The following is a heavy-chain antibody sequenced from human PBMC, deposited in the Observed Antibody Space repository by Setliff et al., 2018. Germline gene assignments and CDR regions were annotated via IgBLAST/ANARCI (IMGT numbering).Heavy chain of an antibody. J-gene: IGHJ4*02. CDR2: ISSSSSYI. CDR3: ARGRQQLVPTSY. D-gene: IGHD6-13*01. CDR1: GFTFSSYS. Sequence: GGSLRLSCAASGFTFSSYSMNWVRQAPGKGLEWVSYISSSSSYIYYADSVKGRFTISRDNAKNSLYLQMNSLRAEDTAVYYCARGRQQLVPTSYWGQGTLVTVSS. V-gene: IGHV3-21*05.